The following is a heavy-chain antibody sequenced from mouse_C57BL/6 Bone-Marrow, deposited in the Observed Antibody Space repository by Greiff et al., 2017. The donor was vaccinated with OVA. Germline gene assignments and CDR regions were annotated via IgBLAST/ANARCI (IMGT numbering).Heavy chain of an antibody. CDR2: INPENGGS. Sequence: EVQLQQSGAELVRPGASVKLSCTASGFTITDDYMHWVKQRPGQGLEWIGWINPENGGSKYASKFPGKATIPADTSSNTAYLQLSSLTSEDTAVYYCTTLLLRYWGQGTTLTVSS. J-gene: IGHJ2*01. CDR3: TTLLLRY. CDR1: GFTITDDY. V-gene: IGHV14-4*01. D-gene: IGHD1-1*01.